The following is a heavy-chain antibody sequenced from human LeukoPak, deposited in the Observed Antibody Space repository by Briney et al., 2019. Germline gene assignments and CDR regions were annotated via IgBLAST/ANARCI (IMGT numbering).Heavy chain of an antibody. CDR1: GYTFTGYY. CDR3: ARETINSGTYSEALDY. CDR2: INPDSGDT. D-gene: IGHD1-26*01. Sequence: ASVKVSCKASGYTFTGYYMYWVRQAPGQGLEWMGWINPDSGDTNYAQKFQGRVTMTRDTSSSTAYMELSSLTSDDTAIYYCARETINSGTYSEALDYWGQGTLVTVSS. V-gene: IGHV1-2*02. J-gene: IGHJ4*02.